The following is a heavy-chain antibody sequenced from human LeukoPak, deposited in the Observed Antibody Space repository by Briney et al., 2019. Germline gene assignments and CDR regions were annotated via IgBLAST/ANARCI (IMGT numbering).Heavy chain of an antibody. CDR3: ARPSFGAPDFDY. Sequence: SETLSLTCAVSGYSISSGYYWGWIRQPPGRGLGWIGSIYHTGSIYYNPSLKSRVTISVDTSKNQFSLKLSSVTAADTAVYYCARPSFGAPDFDYWGQGTLVTVSS. J-gene: IGHJ4*02. CDR2: IYHTGSI. D-gene: IGHD3-3*01. CDR1: GYSISSGYY. V-gene: IGHV4-38-2*01.